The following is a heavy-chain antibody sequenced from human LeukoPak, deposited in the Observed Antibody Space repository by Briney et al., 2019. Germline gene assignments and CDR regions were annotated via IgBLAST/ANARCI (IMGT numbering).Heavy chain of an antibody. CDR2: ISAYNGNT. V-gene: IGHV1-18*01. J-gene: IGHJ3*02. CDR3: AGDDSSGQILDAFDI. D-gene: IGHD6-19*01. Sequence: GASVKVSCKASGYTFTSYGISWVRQAPGQGLEWMGWISAYNGNTNYAQKLQGRVTMTTDTSTSTAYMELRSLRSDDTAVYYCAGDDSSGQILDAFDIWGQGTMVTVSS. CDR1: GYTFTSYG.